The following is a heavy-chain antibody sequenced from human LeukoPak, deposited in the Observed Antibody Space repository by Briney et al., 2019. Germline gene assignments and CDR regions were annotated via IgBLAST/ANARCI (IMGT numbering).Heavy chain of an antibody. V-gene: IGHV4-39*01. D-gene: IGHD2-8*01. Sequence: SETLSLTCTVSGGSISSRSYYWGWIRQPPGKGLEWIGSMYYSGNTYYNPSLKSRVTISVDTSKNQFSLKLSSVTAADTAVYYCARHRPRPYCTNGVCYPDLWGQGTLVTVSS. CDR2: MYYSGNT. CDR3: ARHRPRPYCTNGVCYPDL. CDR1: GGSISSRSYY. J-gene: IGHJ5*02.